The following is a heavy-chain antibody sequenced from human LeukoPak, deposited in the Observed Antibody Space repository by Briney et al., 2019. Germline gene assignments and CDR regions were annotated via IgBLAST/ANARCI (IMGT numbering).Heavy chain of an antibody. V-gene: IGHV4-59*08. J-gene: IGHJ1*01. Sequence: PSETLSLTCTVSGGPISNYYWSWIRQPPGKGLEWIGYIYYSGSTNYNPSLKTRVTISVDTSKNQFSLNLSSVTAADTAVYYCARHGCSGSSCPFQHWGQGTLVTVSS. CDR2: IYYSGST. CDR1: GGPISNYY. CDR3: ARHGCSGSSCPFQH. D-gene: IGHD2-15*01.